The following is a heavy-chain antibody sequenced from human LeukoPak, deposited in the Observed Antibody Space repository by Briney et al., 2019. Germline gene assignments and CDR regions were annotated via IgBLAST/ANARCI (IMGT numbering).Heavy chain of an antibody. CDR3: ARPRVATSAFDI. Sequence: SETLSLTCTVYGGSFSGYYWSWIRQPPGKGLEWIGEINHSGSTNYNPSLKSRVTISVDTSKNQFSLKLSSVTAADTAVYYCARPRVATSAFDIWGQGTMVTVSS. D-gene: IGHD5-12*01. J-gene: IGHJ3*02. V-gene: IGHV4-34*01. CDR2: INHSGST. CDR1: GGSFSGYY.